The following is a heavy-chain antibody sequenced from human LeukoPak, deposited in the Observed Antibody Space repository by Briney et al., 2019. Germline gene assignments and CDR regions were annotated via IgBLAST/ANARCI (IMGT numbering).Heavy chain of an antibody. D-gene: IGHD5-24*01. V-gene: IGHV5-51*01. CDR2: VDPGDSDI. CDR1: GYSFISYR. J-gene: IGHJ5*02. Sequence: GESLRISRKGSGYSFISYRIVWVRQMPGKGLEWMGIVDPGDSDIRYNPSFQGQVTISADKSLSIAYLQWSSLKASDSAMYYCARPMGRWLEALDLWGQGTLVTVSS. CDR3: ARPMGRWLEALDL.